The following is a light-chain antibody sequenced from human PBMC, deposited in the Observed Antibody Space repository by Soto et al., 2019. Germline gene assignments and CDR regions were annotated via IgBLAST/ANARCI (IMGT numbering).Light chain of an antibody. CDR2: GAS. V-gene: IGKV1-39*01. CDR1: QSISIH. Sequence: DIQMTQSPSSLSASVGDRVTITCRASQSISIHLNWYQQKPGKAPNLLIYGASSLKSGVPARFRGSGSGTDFTLTISSLQPEDFEIYYCQQTYTTPEITFGQGTRLEIK. J-gene: IGKJ5*01. CDR3: QQTYTTPEIT.